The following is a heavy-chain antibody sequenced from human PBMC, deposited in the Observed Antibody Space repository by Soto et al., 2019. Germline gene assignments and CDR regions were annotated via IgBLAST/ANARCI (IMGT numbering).Heavy chain of an antibody. CDR2: INPNSGGT. J-gene: IGHJ6*02. D-gene: IGHD3-3*01. CDR1: GYTFTGYY. Sequence: ASVKVSCKASGYTFTGYYMHWVRQAPGQGLEWMGWINPNSGGTNYSQKFQGLVTMTRDTSISTAYMELSRLRSEETAVYYCARDRNDFWSGYPRPARTPRNYGIDVSGQGTPVTLS. V-gene: IGHV1-2*04. CDR3: ARDRNDFWSGYPRPARTPRNYGIDV.